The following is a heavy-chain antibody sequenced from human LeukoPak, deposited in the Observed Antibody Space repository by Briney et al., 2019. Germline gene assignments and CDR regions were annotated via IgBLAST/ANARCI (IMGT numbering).Heavy chain of an antibody. Sequence: SETLSLTCTVSGGSISSSSYYWGWIRQPPGKGLEWIGSIYYSGSTYYNPSLKSRVTVSVDTSKNQFSLKLSSVTAADTAVYYCAREGIAVAAPYNWLDPWGQGTLVTVSS. J-gene: IGHJ5*02. CDR3: AREGIAVAAPYNWLDP. D-gene: IGHD6-19*01. V-gene: IGHV4-39*07. CDR1: GGSISSSSYY. CDR2: IYYSGST.